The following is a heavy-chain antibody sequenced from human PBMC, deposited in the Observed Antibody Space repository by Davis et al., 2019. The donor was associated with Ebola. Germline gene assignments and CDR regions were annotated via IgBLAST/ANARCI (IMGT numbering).Heavy chain of an antibody. Sequence: GESLKISCSGSGFTSSSYWMMWVRLAPGKGFDWVANINEDGSSRYYVDSVKGRFTISRDNAKNSLYLQMNSLRAEDTAVYYCARGRMATPRSWWYWGQGTLVTVSS. CDR1: GFTSSSYW. CDR2: INEDGSSR. J-gene: IGHJ4*02. V-gene: IGHV3-7*03. CDR3: ARGRMATPRSWWY. D-gene: IGHD5-24*01.